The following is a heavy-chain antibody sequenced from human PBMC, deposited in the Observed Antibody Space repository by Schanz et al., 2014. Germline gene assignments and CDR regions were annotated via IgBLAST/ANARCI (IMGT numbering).Heavy chain of an antibody. D-gene: IGHD1-7*01. Sequence: QVQLVESGGRVVQPGRSLRLSCTASGFIFPSYAMHWVRQAPGKGLEWVALISYDGGNKYYADFVKGRFTSSRYNSKNTAYLQLNSLRVEYWAVYCCAREKPVDMGTTFDLWGQGTLVTVSS. CDR2: ISYDGGNK. V-gene: IGHV3-30*03. CDR3: AREKPVDMGTTFDL. J-gene: IGHJ4*02. CDR1: GFIFPSYA.